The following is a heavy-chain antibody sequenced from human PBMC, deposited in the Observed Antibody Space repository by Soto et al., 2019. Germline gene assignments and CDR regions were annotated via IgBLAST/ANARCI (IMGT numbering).Heavy chain of an antibody. D-gene: IGHD3-22*01. J-gene: IGHJ6*02. Sequence: ESGGGVVQPGRSLRLSCAASGFTFSSYGMHWVRQAPGKGLEWVAVIWYDGSNKYYADSVKGRFTISRDNSKNTLYLQMNSLRAEDTAVYYCARLDYYDSSGYYVANYYYGMDVWGQGTTVTVSS. CDR2: IWYDGSNK. CDR1: GFTFSSYG. CDR3: ARLDYYDSSGYYVANYYYGMDV. V-gene: IGHV3-33*01.